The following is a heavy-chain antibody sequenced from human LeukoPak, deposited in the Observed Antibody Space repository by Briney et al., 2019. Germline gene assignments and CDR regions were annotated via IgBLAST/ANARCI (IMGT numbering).Heavy chain of an antibody. V-gene: IGHV1-69*05. Sequence: SVKVSCKASGGTFSSYALSWVRQAPGQGLEWMGGIIPIFGTANYAQKFLDRVTITTDDSTNTAYMELSSLRSEDTAVYYCAGADYYDSSDYPNPGPNFDYWGQGTLVTVSS. CDR2: IIPIFGTA. J-gene: IGHJ4*02. CDR3: AGADYYDSSDYPNPGPNFDY. CDR1: GGTFSSYA. D-gene: IGHD3-22*01.